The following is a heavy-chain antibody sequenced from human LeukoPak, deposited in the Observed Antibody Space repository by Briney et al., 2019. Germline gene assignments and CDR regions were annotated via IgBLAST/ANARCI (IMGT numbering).Heavy chain of an antibody. J-gene: IGHJ4*02. CDR3: ARDNQDSSGWYGV. Sequence: PSETLSLTCTVSGGSISSGDYYWSWIRQPPGKGLEGIGYIYYSGSTYYNPSLKSRVTISVDTSKNQFSLKLSSVTAADTAVYYCARDNQDSSGWYGVWGQGTLVTVSS. CDR1: GGSISSGDYY. D-gene: IGHD6-19*01. CDR2: IYYSGST. V-gene: IGHV4-30-4*08.